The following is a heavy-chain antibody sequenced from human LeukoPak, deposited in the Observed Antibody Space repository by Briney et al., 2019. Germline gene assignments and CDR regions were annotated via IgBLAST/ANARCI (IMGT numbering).Heavy chain of an antibody. Sequence: QPGGSLRLSCAASGFIFSSYSMNWVRQAPGKGLEWVSSISSSSSYIYYADSVKGRFTISRDNAKNSLYLQMNSLRAEDTAVYYCARTPLDDYGDYFDYWGQGTLVTVSS. J-gene: IGHJ4*02. CDR3: ARTPLDDYGDYFDY. D-gene: IGHD4-17*01. V-gene: IGHV3-21*01. CDR1: GFIFSSYS. CDR2: ISSSSSYI.